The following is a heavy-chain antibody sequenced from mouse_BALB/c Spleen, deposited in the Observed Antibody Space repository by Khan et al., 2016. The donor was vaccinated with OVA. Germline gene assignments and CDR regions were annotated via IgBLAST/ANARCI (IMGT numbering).Heavy chain of an antibody. J-gene: IGHJ3*01. CDR2: INPSTGYT. CDR3: ARWLLAY. V-gene: IGHV1-7*01. CDR1: GYTFTSYW. Sequence: VQLQQSGAELAKPGASVKMSCKASGYTFTSYWMHWVKQRPGQGLEWIGYINPSTGYTEYNQKFKDKATLTADKSSSTAYMQLSSLTSEDSAVYYCARWLLAYCGQGTLVTVSA. D-gene: IGHD2-2*01.